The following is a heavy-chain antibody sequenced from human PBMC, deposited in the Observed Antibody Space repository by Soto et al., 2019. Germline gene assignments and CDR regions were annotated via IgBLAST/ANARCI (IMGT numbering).Heavy chain of an antibody. J-gene: IGHJ6*02. CDR2: IIPIFGTA. V-gene: IGHV1-69*13. D-gene: IGHD3-10*01. CDR3: ASAMNYYGSGSYPPLLQYYYYGMDV. CDR1: GGTFSSYA. Sequence: GASVTVSCKASGGTFSSYAIIWVRQAPGQGLEWMGGIIPIFGTANYAQKFQGRVTITADESTSTAYMELSSLRSEDTAVYYCASAMNYYGSGSYPPLLQYYYYGMDVWGQGTTVTVSS.